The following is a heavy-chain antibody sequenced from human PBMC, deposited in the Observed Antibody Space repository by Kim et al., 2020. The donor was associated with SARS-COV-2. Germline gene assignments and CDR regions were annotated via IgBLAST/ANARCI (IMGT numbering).Heavy chain of an antibody. CDR1: GFTFSSYA. CDR2: ISSNGGST. V-gene: IGHV3-64*01. CDR3: ARSYYGSGSDFQH. D-gene: IGHD3-10*01. Sequence: GGSLRLSCAASGFTFSSYAMHWVRQAPGKGLEYVSAISSNGGSTYYANSVKGRFTISRDNSKNTLYLQMGSLRAEDMAVYYCARSYYGSGSDFQHWGQGTLVTVSS. J-gene: IGHJ1*01.